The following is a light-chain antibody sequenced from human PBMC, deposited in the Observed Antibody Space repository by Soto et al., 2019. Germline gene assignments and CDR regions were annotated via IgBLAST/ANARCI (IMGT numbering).Light chain of an antibody. CDR2: GAS. CDR1: RSISRY. CDR3: QKDNKWPQP. Sequence: ELVMTQSPGTLSVSPGEGATLSCRASRSISRYLAWYQHQPGQAPRLLIYGASTRATGIPARFSGSGSGTELTLTISRLQSEDFAVLFRQKDNKWPQPVGQGTKVDI. V-gene: IGKV3-15*01. J-gene: IGKJ1*01.